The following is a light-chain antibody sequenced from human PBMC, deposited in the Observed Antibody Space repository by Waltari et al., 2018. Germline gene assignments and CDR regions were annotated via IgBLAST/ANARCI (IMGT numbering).Light chain of an antibody. CDR1: YSNHGSNP. CDR3: ATWDDTPNGQV. J-gene: IGLJ3*02. Sequence: QSVLTQPPSASGTPGQRVTISCSGTYSNHGSNPSNWYQQVPGTAPNPLLNSNVRRPSGVPDRFSGSKSGTSASLVISGLQSGDEAFYHCATWDDTPNGQVFGGGTKLTVL. CDR2: SNV. V-gene: IGLV1-44*01.